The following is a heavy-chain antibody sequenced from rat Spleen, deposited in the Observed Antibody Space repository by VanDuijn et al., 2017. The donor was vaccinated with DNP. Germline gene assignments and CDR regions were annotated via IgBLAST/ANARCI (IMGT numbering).Heavy chain of an antibody. D-gene: IGHD1-7*01. CDR1: GFTFSNYG. J-gene: IGHJ2*01. CDR2: ISNDGGST. Sequence: EVQLVESGGGLVQPGRSLKLSCAASGFTFSNYGMAWVRQAPKKGLEWVAYISNDGGSTYYRDSVKGRFTISRDNAKRILFLEMDSLRSEDTATYYCATGWVFDYWGQGVMVTVSS. CDR3: ATGWVFDY. V-gene: IGHV5-27*01.